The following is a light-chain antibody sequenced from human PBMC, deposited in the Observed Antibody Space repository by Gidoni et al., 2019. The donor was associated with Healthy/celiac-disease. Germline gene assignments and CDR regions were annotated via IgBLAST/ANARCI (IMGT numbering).Light chain of an antibody. CDR1: QSVSSN. Sequence: EIVMTQSPATLSVSPGERATLPCRASQSVSSNLAWYQQKPGQAPRLLNDGASTRATGIPARFSGSGSGTEFTLTISSLQSEDFAVYYCQQYNNWPPLFGPGTKVDIK. CDR3: QQYNNWPPL. V-gene: IGKV3-15*01. J-gene: IGKJ3*01. CDR2: GAS.